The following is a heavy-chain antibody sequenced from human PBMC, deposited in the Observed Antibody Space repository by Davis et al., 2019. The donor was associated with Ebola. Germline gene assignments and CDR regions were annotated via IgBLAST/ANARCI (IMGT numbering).Heavy chain of an antibody. J-gene: IGHJ4*02. V-gene: IGHV3-23*01. CDR3: ARGPGTLDY. D-gene: IGHD1-7*01. Sequence: GESLKISCAASGFTFSSYAMSWVRQAPGKGLEWVSAISGSGGSTYYADSVKGRFTISRDNSKNTLYLQMNSLRAEDTAVYYCARGPGTLDYWGQGTLVTVSS. CDR1: GFTFSSYA. CDR2: ISGSGGST.